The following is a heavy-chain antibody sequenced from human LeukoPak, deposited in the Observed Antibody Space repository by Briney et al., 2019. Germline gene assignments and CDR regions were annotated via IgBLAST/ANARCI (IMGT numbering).Heavy chain of an antibody. V-gene: IGHV1-46*01. J-gene: IGHJ4*02. CDR1: GYTFTSYY. D-gene: IGHD1-1*01. CDR3: ARVGDNWNDLDY. Sequence: ASVKVSCKASGYTFTSYYMHWVRQAPGQGLEWMGMINPSGGSTSYAQKFQGRVTITADKSTSTAYMELSSLRSEDTAVYYCARVGDNWNDLDYWGQGTLVTVSS. CDR2: INPSGGST.